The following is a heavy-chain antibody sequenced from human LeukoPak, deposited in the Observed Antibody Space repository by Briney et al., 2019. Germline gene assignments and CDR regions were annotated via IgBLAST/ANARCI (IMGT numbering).Heavy chain of an antibody. V-gene: IGHV3-23*01. CDR1: GFTVSDSY. Sequence: GGSLRLSCAASGFTVSDSYMDWVRQAPGKGLEWVSGISGSGGSTYYADSVKGRFTISRDNSKNTLFLQMNSLKAEDTAVYYCASPWEYSRALEATQYFHHWGQGTLVTVSS. J-gene: IGHJ1*01. CDR3: ASPWEYSRALEATQYFHH. CDR2: ISGSGGST. D-gene: IGHD6-6*01.